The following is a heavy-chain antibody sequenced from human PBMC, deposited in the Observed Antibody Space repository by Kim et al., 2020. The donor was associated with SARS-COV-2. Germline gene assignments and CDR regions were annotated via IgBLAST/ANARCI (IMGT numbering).Heavy chain of an antibody. CDR2: ISTYNGNT. D-gene: IGHD2-8*01. CDR1: GYTFTRYG. J-gene: IGHJ5*02. V-gene: IGHV1-18*01. Sequence: ASVKVSCKASGYTFTRYGISWVRQAPGQGLEWMGWISTYNGNTKYAQNFQGRVTMASETSTTTAYMELRSLRSDDTAVYFCARNGQPYWFDPWGQGTLVTVSS. CDR3: ARNGQPYWFDP.